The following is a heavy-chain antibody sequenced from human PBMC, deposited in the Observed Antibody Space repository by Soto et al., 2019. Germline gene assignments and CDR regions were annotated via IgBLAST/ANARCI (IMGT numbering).Heavy chain of an antibody. Sequence: GGSLRLSCTASGFIVSDTYVNWVRQAPGKGLEWVSVISNRGDTHYADSVRGRFSLSRDISDNTLHLQMDNLRVEDTAVYYCAREPRYCRGGSCSITGDAYDIWGQGTMVTVSS. CDR2: ISNRGDT. J-gene: IGHJ3*02. CDR1: GFIVSDTY. V-gene: IGHV3-66*01. D-gene: IGHD2-15*01. CDR3: AREPRYCRGGSCSITGDAYDI.